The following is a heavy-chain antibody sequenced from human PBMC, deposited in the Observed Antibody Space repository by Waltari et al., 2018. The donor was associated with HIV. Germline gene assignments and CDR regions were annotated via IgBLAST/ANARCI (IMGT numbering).Heavy chain of an antibody. D-gene: IGHD2-8*01. CDR1: GGAFNTFC. Sequence: QVQLQQWGAGVMKPAETLSLNCAAYGGAFNTFCWSFFRWSPGKDFESIGEINHSWKTHYNPSLKGRVSLSIDPSKKQFSLQLTSMSVADTAKYYCVRRRWRTTMVFLVKGGVFDIWGQGTEVTVSS. CDR3: VRRRWRTTMVFLVKGGVFDI. J-gene: IGHJ3*02. V-gene: IGHV4-34*02. CDR2: INHSWKT.